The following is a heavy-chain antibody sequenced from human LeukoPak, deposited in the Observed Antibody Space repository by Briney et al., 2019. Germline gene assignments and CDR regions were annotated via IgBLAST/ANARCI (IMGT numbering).Heavy chain of an antibody. CDR2: IWYDGSNK. V-gene: IGHV3-33*01. CDR1: GFTFSSYG. CDR3: AREGESLHFFDY. J-gene: IGHJ4*02. Sequence: GGSLRLSCAASGFTFSSYGIHWVRQAPGKGLEWVAVIWYDGSNKYYADSVKGRFTISRDNSKTTLYLQMNSLRAEDTAVYCCAREGESLHFFDYWGQGTLVTVSS. D-gene: IGHD2-21*01.